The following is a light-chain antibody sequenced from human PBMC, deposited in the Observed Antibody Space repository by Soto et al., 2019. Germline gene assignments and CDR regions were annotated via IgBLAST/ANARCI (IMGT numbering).Light chain of an antibody. J-gene: IGKJ1*01. CDR2: GAS. Sequence: EIVITQSPATLSVSPGERATLSCRASQSVRSTYLAWYQQKPGQAPRLLIYGASRRATGFPARFSGSGSGTEFTLTISSLQSVDFEVYACQQYNNWPWTFGQGTKVDIK. CDR3: QQYNNWPWT. V-gene: IGKV3-15*01. CDR1: QSVRSTY.